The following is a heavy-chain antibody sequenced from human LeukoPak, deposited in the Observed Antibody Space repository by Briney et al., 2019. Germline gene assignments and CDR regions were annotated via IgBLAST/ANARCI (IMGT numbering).Heavy chain of an antibody. CDR1: GFTFSGYT. CDR3: ARGQGAYCSSTSCYTTYYYYYMDV. J-gene: IGHJ6*03. V-gene: IGHV3-21*01. Sequence: GSLRLSCAASGFTFSGYTMNWVRQAPGKGLEWVSSISSSSSYIYYAGSVKGRFTISRDNAKKSLYLQMNSLRAEDTAVYYCARGQGAYCSSTSCYTTYYYYYMDVWGKGTTVTVSS. D-gene: IGHD2-2*02. CDR2: ISSSSSYI.